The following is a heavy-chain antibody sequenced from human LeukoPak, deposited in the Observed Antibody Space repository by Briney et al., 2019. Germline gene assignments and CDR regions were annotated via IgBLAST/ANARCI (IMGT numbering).Heavy chain of an antibody. Sequence: GGSLRLSCAASGFTFDDYAMHWVRQAPGKGLEWVSGISWNSGSIGYADSVKGRFTISRDNAKDSLYLQMNSLRAEDTALYYCAKDISLDREFQNSGSYYKHYYYYYGMDVWGQGTTVTVSS. V-gene: IGHV3-9*01. D-gene: IGHD3-10*01. CDR2: ISWNSGSI. CDR3: AKDISLDREFQNSGSYYKHYYYYYGMDV. J-gene: IGHJ6*02. CDR1: GFTFDDYA.